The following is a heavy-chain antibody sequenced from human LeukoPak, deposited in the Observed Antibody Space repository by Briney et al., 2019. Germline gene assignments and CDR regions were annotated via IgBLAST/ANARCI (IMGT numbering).Heavy chain of an antibody. Sequence: GGSLRLSCAASGFTFSSYGMSWVRQAPGKGLEWVSAISGSGGSTYYADSVKGRFTISRDNSKNTLYLQMNSLRAEDTAVYYCTRGETCGGDCSIYYYYYMDVWGKGTTVTISS. CDR3: TRGETCGGDCSIYYYYYMDV. D-gene: IGHD2-21*02. CDR1: GFTFSSYG. V-gene: IGHV3-23*01. J-gene: IGHJ6*03. CDR2: ISGSGGST.